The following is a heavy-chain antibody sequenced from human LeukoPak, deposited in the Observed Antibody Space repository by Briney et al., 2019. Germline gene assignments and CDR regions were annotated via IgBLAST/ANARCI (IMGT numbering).Heavy chain of an antibody. Sequence: PGGTLRISCVASGFTFYSYAMGWVRQSPGRGLMCVSAISNYGHKTSYTDSVRGRFTISRDNSKNTVYLQMSSLRAEDTGIYYCVRNAASDFYYYMGVWGRGTTLIVS. CDR2: ISNYGHKT. CDR1: GFTFYSYA. V-gene: IGHV3-23*01. D-gene: IGHD6-25*01. CDR3: VRNAASDFYYYMGV. J-gene: IGHJ6*03.